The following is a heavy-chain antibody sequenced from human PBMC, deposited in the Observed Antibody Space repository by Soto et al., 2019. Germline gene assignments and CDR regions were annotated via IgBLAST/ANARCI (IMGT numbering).Heavy chain of an antibody. D-gene: IGHD7-27*01. V-gene: IGHV3-30-3*01. Sequence: QVQLVESGGGVVQPGRSLRLSCAASGFTFSSYAMHWVRQAPGKGLEWVAVISYDGSNKYYADSVKGRFTISRDNSKTTRYLEMNSLRADDTAVYYCARGPPELGTNLGCWGQGTLVTVSS. CDR3: ARGPPELGTNLGC. CDR2: ISYDGSNK. J-gene: IGHJ4*02. CDR1: GFTFSSYA.